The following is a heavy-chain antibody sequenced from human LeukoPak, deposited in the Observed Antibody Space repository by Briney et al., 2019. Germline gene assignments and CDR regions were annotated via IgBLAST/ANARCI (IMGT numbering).Heavy chain of an antibody. CDR1: GYIFTNYW. J-gene: IGHJ4*02. Sequence: GESLKISCKGFGYIFTNYWIGWVRQMPGKGLEWMGIIYPGDSDTRYSPSLQGQVTFSADKSVSTAYLQWSSLKASDTAMYYCARRSTDSSGYYQFDYWGQGTLVTVPS. CDR2: IYPGDSDT. D-gene: IGHD3-22*01. CDR3: ARRSTDSSGYYQFDY. V-gene: IGHV5-51*01.